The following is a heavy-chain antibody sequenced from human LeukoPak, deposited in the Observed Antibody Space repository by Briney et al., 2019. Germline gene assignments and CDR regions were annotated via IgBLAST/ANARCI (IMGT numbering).Heavy chain of an antibody. CDR2: TYYRSKWYN. Sequence: SQTLSLTCAISGDSVSNNSVAWNWIRHSPSRGLEWLGRTYYRSKWYNDYAVSVKSRITINPETAKNQFSLQLNSVTPEDAAVYYCARDMDYYGSGNYFNSRWFDPWGQGTLVTVSS. CDR3: ARDMDYYGSGNYFNSRWFDP. J-gene: IGHJ5*02. V-gene: IGHV6-1*01. CDR1: GDSVSNNSVA. D-gene: IGHD3-10*01.